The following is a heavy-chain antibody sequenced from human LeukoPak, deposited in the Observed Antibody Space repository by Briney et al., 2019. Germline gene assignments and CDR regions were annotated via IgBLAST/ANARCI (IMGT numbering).Heavy chain of an antibody. CDR3: ARSLLYDSSGLRGTH. D-gene: IGHD3-22*01. CDR2: ISSSGKYI. J-gene: IGHJ4*02. V-gene: IGHV3-11*01. CDR1: GFTFSDYY. Sequence: GGSLRLSCAASGFTFSDYYMTWIRQAPGKGLEWVSYISSSGKYIYYADSVKGRFTTSRDNAKNSLYLQMNSLRAEDSAVYYCARSLLYDSSGLRGTHWGQGALVTVSS.